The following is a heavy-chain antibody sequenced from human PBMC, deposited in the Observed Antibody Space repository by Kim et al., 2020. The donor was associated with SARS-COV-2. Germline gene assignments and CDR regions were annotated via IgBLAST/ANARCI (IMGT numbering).Heavy chain of an antibody. V-gene: IGHV4-31*03. Sequence: SETLSLTCTVSGGSISSGGYWWNWIRQHPGKGLEWIGYIYYSGGTYSNPSLRSRLSISVDTSKNQFSLKLSSVTAADTAVYYCARDRGGYGDFDYWGQGILVTVSS. CDR1: GGSISSGGYW. CDR3: ARDRGGYGDFDY. D-gene: IGHD5-12*01. CDR2: IYYSGGT. J-gene: IGHJ4*02.